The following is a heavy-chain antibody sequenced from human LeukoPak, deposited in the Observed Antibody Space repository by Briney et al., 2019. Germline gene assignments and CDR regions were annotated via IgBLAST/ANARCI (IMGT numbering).Heavy chain of an antibody. V-gene: IGHV4-30-2*01. CDR3: ARAGAPPYWFDP. CDR2: IYHSGST. J-gene: IGHJ5*02. Sequence: SETLSLTCAVSGGSISSGGYSWSWIRRPPGKGLERIGYIYHSGSTYSNPPPTSRVTISVDRSKNQFSLKLSSVTAADTAVYYCARAGAPPYWFDPWGQGTLVTVSS. CDR1: GGSISSGGYS.